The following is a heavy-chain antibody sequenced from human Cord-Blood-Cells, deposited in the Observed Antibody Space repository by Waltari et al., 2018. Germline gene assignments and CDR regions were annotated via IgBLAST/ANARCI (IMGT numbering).Heavy chain of an antibody. V-gene: IGHV1-2*02. J-gene: IGHJ3*02. Sequence: QVQLVQSGAEVKKPGASVKVSCKASGYTFTGYYMHWVRQASGQGLEWMGGDNPNRGGTNYAQKVQGRVTMTRDTSISTAYMELSRLRSDDTAVYYCARALTVTTAFDIWGQGTMVTVSS. CDR3: ARALTVTTAFDI. CDR2: DNPNRGGT. CDR1: GYTFTGYY. D-gene: IGHD4-4*01.